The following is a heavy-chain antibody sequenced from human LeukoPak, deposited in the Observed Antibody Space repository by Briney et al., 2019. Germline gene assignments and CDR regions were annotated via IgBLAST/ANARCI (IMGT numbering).Heavy chain of an antibody. CDR2: INHSGST. J-gene: IGHJ3*02. CDR3: ARHTVVVTADAFDI. Sequence: SETLSLTCAVYGGSFSGYYWSWIRQPPGKGLEWIGEINHSGSTSYNPSLKSRVTISVDTSKNQFSLKLSSVAAADTAVYYCARHTVVVTADAFDIWGQGTMVTVSS. V-gene: IGHV4-34*01. D-gene: IGHD2-21*02. CDR1: GGSFSGYY.